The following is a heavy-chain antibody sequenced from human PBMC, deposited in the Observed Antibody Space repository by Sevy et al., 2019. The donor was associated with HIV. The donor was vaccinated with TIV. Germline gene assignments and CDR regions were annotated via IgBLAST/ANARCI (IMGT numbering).Heavy chain of an antibody. V-gene: IGHV4-59*01. CDR3: ARGQYSYGYWREFDY. CDR1: GASINTFY. CDR2: IYYSGST. J-gene: IGHJ4*02. Sequence: SETLSLTCTVSGASINTFYWSWIRQPPGKGLEWIGYIYYSGSTNYNPSLHSRVTISVDTSKNQCSLKFSSVTAADSAVYYCARGQYSYGYWREFDYWGQGTLVTVSS. D-gene: IGHD5-18*01.